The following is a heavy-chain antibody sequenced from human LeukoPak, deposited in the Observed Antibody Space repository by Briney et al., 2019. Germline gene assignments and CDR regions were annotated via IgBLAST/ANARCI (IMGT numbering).Heavy chain of an antibody. V-gene: IGHV4-59*01. D-gene: IGHD2-2*01. CDR1: GGSISSYY. CDR2: IYYSGST. CDR3: ARDRHCSSTSCYGGWFDP. Sequence: PSETLSLTCTVSGGSISSYYWSWIRQPPGKGLEWIGYIYYSGSTNYNPSLKSRVTISVDTSKNQFSLKLSSVTAADTAVYYCARDRHCSSTSCYGGWFDPWGQGTLVTVSS. J-gene: IGHJ5*02.